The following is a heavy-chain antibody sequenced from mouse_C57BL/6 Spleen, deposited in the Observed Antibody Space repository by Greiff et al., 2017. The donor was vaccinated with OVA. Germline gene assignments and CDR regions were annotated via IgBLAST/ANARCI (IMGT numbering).Heavy chain of an antibody. V-gene: IGHV1-52*01. CDR3: SRWYFDV. J-gene: IGHJ1*03. CDR1: GYTFTSYW. CDR2: IDPSDSET. Sequence: QVQLQQPGAELVRPGSSVKLSCKASGYTFTSYWMHWVKQRPIQGLEWIGNIDPSDSETHYNQKFKDKGKLTVEKSSSTSYMQLSILTSKDSAVYYCSRWYFDVWGTGTTVTVSS.